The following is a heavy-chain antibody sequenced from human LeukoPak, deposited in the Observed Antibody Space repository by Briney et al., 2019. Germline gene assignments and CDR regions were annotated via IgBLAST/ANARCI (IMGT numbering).Heavy chain of an antibody. J-gene: IGHJ4*02. CDR1: GFPFSNYW. CDR3: ARARDIWVISYFDY. Sequence: PGGSLLLSCAASGFPFSNYWMTWVRQAPGKGLEWVANIKQDGSETYYVDSVKGRFTISRDNAKNSLYLQMYSLRAEDTAVYYCARARDIWVISYFDYWGQGTLVTVSS. CDR2: IKQDGSET. D-gene: IGHD3-22*01. V-gene: IGHV3-7*01.